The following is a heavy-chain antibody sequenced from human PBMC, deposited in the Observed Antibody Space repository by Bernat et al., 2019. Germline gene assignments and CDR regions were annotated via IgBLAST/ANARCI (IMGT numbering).Heavy chain of an antibody. V-gene: IGHV3-30*03. Sequence: QVQLVESGGGVVQPGRSLRLSCAASGFTFSSYGMHWVRQAPGKGLEWVAVISYDGSNKYYADSVKGRFTISRDNSKNTLYLQMNSLRAEDTAVYYCARDLDQDGYELYAFDLWGQGTMVTVSS. CDR3: ARDLDQDGYELYAFDL. J-gene: IGHJ3*01. CDR1: GFTFSSYG. CDR2: ISYDGSNK. D-gene: IGHD5-12*01.